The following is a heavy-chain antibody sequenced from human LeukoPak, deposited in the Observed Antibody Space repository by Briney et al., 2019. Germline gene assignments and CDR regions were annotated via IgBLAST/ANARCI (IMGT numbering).Heavy chain of an antibody. CDR3: ARGRGIRYTRRGTFDI. Sequence: SETLSLTCTVSGGSISSHFWSWIRQPPGKGLEWIGEINHSGSTNYNPSLKSRVTISVDTSKNQFSLRLRSVTAADTTVYYCARGRGIRYTRRGTFDIWGQGTMVTVSS. D-gene: IGHD3-16*02. CDR2: INHSGST. CDR1: GGSISSHF. V-gene: IGHV4-34*01. J-gene: IGHJ3*02.